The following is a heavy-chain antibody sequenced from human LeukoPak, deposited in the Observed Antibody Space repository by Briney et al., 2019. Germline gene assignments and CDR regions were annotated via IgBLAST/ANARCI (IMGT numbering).Heavy chain of an antibody. CDR1: GGSISSYY. J-gene: IGHJ4*02. D-gene: IGHD2-15*01. Sequence: SETLSLTCTVSGGSISSYYWNWIRQPPGKGLEWIGYIYYTGYTNYNPSLKSRVTISVGTSKKQFSLKLNSVTAADTAVYYCARDQGYCSGGSCYPFDYWGQGTLVTVSS. CDR3: ARDQGYCSGGSCYPFDY. V-gene: IGHV4-59*01. CDR2: IYYTGYT.